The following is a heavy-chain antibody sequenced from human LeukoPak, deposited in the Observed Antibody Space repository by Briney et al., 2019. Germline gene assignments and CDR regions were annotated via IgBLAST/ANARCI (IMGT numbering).Heavy chain of an antibody. J-gene: IGHJ4*02. CDR1: GFTFSNYW. V-gene: IGHV4-39*01. CDR3: ARHPTQRSYGFDY. CDR2: IYYSGST. Sequence: GSLRLSCAASGFTFSNYWMTWVRQPPGKGLEWIGSIYYSGSTYYNPSLKSRVTISVDTSKNQFSLKLSSVTAADTAVYYCARHPTQRSYGFDYWGQGTLVTVSS. D-gene: IGHD5-18*01.